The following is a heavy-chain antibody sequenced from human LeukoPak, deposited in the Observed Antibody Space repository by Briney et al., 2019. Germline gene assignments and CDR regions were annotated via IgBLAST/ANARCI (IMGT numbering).Heavy chain of an antibody. CDR1: GFTVSGKC. CDR3: ARDPDCSSTSCYWFDP. CDR2: IYSGGGT. D-gene: IGHD2-2*01. J-gene: IGHJ5*02. V-gene: IGHV3-53*05. Sequence: PGGSLRLSCAASGFTVSGKCMSWVRQAPGKGLEWVSVIYSGGGTYYADSVKGRFTISRDNSKNTLYLQMNSLRAEDAAVYYCARDPDCSSTSCYWFDPWGQGTLVTVSS.